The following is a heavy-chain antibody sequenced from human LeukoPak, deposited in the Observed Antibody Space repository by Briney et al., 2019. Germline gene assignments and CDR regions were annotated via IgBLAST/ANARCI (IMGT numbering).Heavy chain of an antibody. CDR3: ARGTSITIVRGGQWYYYMDV. CDR1: GGTFSSNT. Sequence: ASVKVSCKASGGTFSSNTISWVRQAPGQGLECMGGIIPIFGTANYAQKFQGRVTITADESTSTAYMELSSLRYEDTAVYYCARGTSITIVRGGQWYYYMDVWGKGTTVTISS. V-gene: IGHV1-69*13. J-gene: IGHJ6*03. D-gene: IGHD3-10*01. CDR2: IIPIFGTA.